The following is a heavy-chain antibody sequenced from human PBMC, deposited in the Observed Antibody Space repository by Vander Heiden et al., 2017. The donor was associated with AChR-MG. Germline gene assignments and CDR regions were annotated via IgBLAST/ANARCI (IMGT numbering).Heavy chain of an antibody. J-gene: IGHJ6*02. CDR3: TTGDTATGIDYYYGMDV. Sequence: EVQLVESGGGLVKPGGSLRLSCAASGFTFSNAWMSWVRQAPGKGLEWVGRIKSKTDGGTTDYAAPVKGRVTISRDDSKNTLYLQMNSLNTEDTAVYYCTTGDTATGIDYYYGMDVWGQGTTVTVSS. V-gene: IGHV3-15*01. D-gene: IGHD5-18*01. CDR2: IKSKTDGGTT. CDR1: GFTFSNAW.